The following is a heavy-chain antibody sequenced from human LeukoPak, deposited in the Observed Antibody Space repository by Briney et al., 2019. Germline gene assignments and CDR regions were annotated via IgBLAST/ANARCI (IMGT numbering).Heavy chain of an antibody. V-gene: IGHV3-33*01. Sequence: GRSLRLSCAASGFTFSSYGRHWVRQAPGKGLEWVAVIWYDGSNKYYADSVKGRFTISRDNSKNTLYLQMNSLRAEDTAVYYCARDGSSSWCEWSDSWGQGTLVSVSS. D-gene: IGHD6-13*01. CDR1: GFTFSSYG. CDR2: IWYDGSNK. CDR3: ARDGSSSWCEWSDS. J-gene: IGHJ4*02.